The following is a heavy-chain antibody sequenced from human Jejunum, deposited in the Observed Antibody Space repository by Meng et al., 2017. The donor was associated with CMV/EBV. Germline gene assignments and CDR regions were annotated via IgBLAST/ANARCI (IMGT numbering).Heavy chain of an antibody. J-gene: IGHJ4*02. D-gene: IGHD1-26*01. CDR2: IMATDGSI. Sequence: EVQILESGGTLVQPGGSLRLSCAASGFTFTNFAMTWIRQAPGKGLEWVSTIMATDGSIYYADSVKGRFTISRDNSKNTLNLQMNSLRAEDTAVYYCVRNPSGSYDYWGQGTLVTVSS. CDR1: GFTFTNFA. CDR3: VRNPSGSYDY. V-gene: IGHV3-23*01.